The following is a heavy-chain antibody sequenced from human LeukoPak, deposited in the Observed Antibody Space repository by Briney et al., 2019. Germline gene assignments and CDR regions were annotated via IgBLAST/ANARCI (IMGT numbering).Heavy chain of an antibody. CDR3: ARGRAFDL. Sequence: GGSLRLSCAASGFTVSSNYMNWVRQAPGKRLEWVSLIYSGGTPSYTDTVKGRFTISRDNSKNTLYLQMNSLRVEDTAVYYCARGRAFDLWGRGTLVSVSS. J-gene: IGHJ2*01. V-gene: IGHV3-66*01. CDR2: IYSGGTP. CDR1: GFTVSSNY.